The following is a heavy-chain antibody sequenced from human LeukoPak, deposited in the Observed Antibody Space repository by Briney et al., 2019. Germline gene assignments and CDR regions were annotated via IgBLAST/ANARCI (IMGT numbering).Heavy chain of an antibody. D-gene: IGHD3-10*01. V-gene: IGHV1-2*02. Sequence: ASVKVSCKASGYSFTDYYMHWVRQAPGQGLEWMGWISPNSGGANYAQKFQGRVTLTRDTSISTAYMEMSTLRSDDTAVYYCGRGVGARLVRGVINFDYWGQGTLVTVSS. CDR1: GYSFTDYY. J-gene: IGHJ4*02. CDR3: GRGVGARLVRGVINFDY. CDR2: ISPNSGGA.